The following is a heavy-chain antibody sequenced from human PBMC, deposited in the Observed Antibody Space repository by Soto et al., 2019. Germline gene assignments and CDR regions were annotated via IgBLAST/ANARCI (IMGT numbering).Heavy chain of an antibody. CDR1: GYTFTSYD. J-gene: IGHJ4*02. D-gene: IGHD4-17*01. Sequence: ASVKVSRKASGYTFTSYDINWVLQATGQGLEWMRWMNPNSGNTGYAQKFQGRVTMTRNTSISTAYMELSSLRSEDTAVYYCARVTVTIPFDYWGQGTLVTVSS. V-gene: IGHV1-8*01. CDR2: MNPNSGNT. CDR3: ARVTVTIPFDY.